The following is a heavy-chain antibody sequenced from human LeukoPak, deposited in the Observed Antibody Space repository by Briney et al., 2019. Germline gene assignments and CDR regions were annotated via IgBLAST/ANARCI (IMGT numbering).Heavy chain of an antibody. CDR3: ARKQWLVRGQQLTLEPDFDY. J-gene: IGHJ4*02. CDR1: GYTFTSYG. CDR2: ISAYNGNT. D-gene: IGHD6-19*01. V-gene: IGHV1-18*01. Sequence: GASVKVSCKASGYTFTSYGISWVRQAPGQGLEWMGWISAYNGNTNYAQKLQGRVTMTTDTSTSTAYMELRSLRSDDTAVYYCARKQWLVRGQQLTLEPDFDYWGQGTLVTVSS.